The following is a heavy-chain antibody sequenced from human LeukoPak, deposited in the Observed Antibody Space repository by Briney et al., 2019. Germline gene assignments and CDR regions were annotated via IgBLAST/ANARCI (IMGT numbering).Heavy chain of an antibody. Sequence: SETLSLTCTVSGGSISSYYWSWIRQPPGKGLEWIGYIYYSGSTNYNPSLKSRVTISVDTSKNQFSLKLSSVTAADTAVYYCARDPYYYGSGSAYWGQGTLVTVSS. CDR1: GGSISSYY. D-gene: IGHD3-10*01. CDR3: ARDPYYYGSGSAY. J-gene: IGHJ4*02. V-gene: IGHV4-59*12. CDR2: IYYSGST.